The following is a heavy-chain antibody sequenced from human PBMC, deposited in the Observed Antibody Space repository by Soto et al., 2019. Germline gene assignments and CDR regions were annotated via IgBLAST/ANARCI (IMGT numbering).Heavy chain of an antibody. J-gene: IGHJ4*02. CDR1: GFTFNNHS. Sequence: GGSLRLSCVASGFTFNNHSMSWVRQAPGKGLEWVSRISDSGSSTYYADSVKGRFTISRDNSKNTLYMQMNSLRAEDTAVYYCAKRHCSGTSCYHFDYWGQGTPVTVSS. CDR2: ISDSGSST. V-gene: IGHV3-23*01. D-gene: IGHD2-15*01. CDR3: AKRHCSGTSCYHFDY.